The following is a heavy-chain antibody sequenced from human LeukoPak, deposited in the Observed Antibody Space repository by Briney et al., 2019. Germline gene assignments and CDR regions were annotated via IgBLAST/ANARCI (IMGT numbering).Heavy chain of an antibody. V-gene: IGHV1-18*01. J-gene: IGHJ5*02. CDR3: ASARAGYFDWLLNH. CDR2: ISAYNGNT. Sequence: ASVKVSCKASGYTFTSYGISWVRQAPGQGLEWMGWISAYNGNTNYAQKLQGRVTMTTDTSTSTAYMELRSLRSDDTAVYYCASARAGYFDWLLNHWGQGTLVTVSS. D-gene: IGHD3-9*01. CDR1: GYTFTSYG.